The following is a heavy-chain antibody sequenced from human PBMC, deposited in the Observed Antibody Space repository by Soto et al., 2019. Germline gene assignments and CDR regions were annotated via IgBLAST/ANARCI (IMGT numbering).Heavy chain of an antibody. Sequence: KPSETLSLTCTVSGGSIGSGGYYWSWIRQHPGKGLEWIGYIYYSGSTYYHPSLKSRVNIYVDKSKNQLSLKLSSVTAADTALHYCVRGDTAGKRPGAYCHDGMHXWGQGTTVTFS. CDR1: GGSIGSGGYY. D-gene: IGHD5-18*01. J-gene: IGHJ6*02. CDR2: IYYSGST. V-gene: IGHV4-31*03. CDR3: VRGDTAGKRPGAYCHDGMHX.